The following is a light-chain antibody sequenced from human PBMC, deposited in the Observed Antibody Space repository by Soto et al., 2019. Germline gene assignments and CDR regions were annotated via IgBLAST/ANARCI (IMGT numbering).Light chain of an antibody. Sequence: EIVMTQSPATLSVSPGESATLSCRASQSVSSNLAWYQQKPGQAPRLLIYDTSTRATGVPARFSGSGSGTEFTLTIDRLQSEDFAVHCCQLYNEWPPGTFGPGTKVDIK. CDR3: QLYNEWPPGT. CDR1: QSVSSN. J-gene: IGKJ3*01. V-gene: IGKV3-15*01. CDR2: DTS.